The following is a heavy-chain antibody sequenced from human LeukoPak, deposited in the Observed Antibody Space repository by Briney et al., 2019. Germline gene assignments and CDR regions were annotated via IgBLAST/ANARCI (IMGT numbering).Heavy chain of an antibody. CDR1: GFTFSSYG. CDR2: IKQDGSEK. J-gene: IGHJ6*03. Sequence: GGSLRLSCAASGFTFSSYGMSWVRQAPGKGLEWVANIKQDGSEKYYVDSVKGRFTISRDNAKNSLYLQMNSLRAEDTAVYYCARDKKESPHLNSDWLLRYYYYYYYMDVWGKGTTVTVSS. D-gene: IGHD3-9*01. V-gene: IGHV3-7*01. CDR3: ARDKKESPHLNSDWLLRYYYYYYYMDV.